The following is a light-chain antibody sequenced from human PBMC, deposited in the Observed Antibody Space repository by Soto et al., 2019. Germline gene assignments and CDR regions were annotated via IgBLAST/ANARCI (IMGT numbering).Light chain of an antibody. Sequence: EIVLTQSPATLSLSPGERATLSCRASQSVGYHLAWYQQKPGQAPRLLIYDASNRATGIPARFSGSGSGTDFTLAISSLEPEDLAVYYCQQRSNWPPVTFGGGTKVEIK. V-gene: IGKV3-11*01. J-gene: IGKJ4*01. CDR3: QQRSNWPPVT. CDR1: QSVGYH. CDR2: DAS.